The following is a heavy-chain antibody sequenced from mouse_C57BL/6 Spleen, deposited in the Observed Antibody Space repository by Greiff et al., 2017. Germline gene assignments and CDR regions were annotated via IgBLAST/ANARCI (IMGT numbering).Heavy chain of an antibody. J-gene: IGHJ2*01. V-gene: IGHV1-69*01. CDR1: GYTFTSYW. D-gene: IGHD1-1*01. CDR2: IDPSDSYT. Sequence: QVQLQQPGAELVMPGASVKLSCTASGYTFTSYWMHWVKQRPGQGLEWIGEIDPSDSYTNYNQKFKGKSTLTVDKSSSTAYMQLSSLTSEDSAVYYCARLYYGSSYYFDDWGQGTTLTVAS. CDR3: ARLYYGSSYYFDD.